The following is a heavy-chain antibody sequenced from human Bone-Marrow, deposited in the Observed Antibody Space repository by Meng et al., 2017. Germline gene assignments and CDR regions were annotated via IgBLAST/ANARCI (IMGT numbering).Heavy chain of an antibody. CDR1: GYNFPDYY. CDR2: INPKSGDT. D-gene: IGHD6-13*01. J-gene: IGHJ4*02. CDR3: ARDEDISAAGKLFGDY. V-gene: IGHV1-2*06. Sequence: QVRRVQCGTEVKKPGASVKVSCKPSGYNFPDYYIHWVRRAPGQGLGWMGRINPKSGDTHYAQKFQARVTMTGDTSISTAYMELSGLRSDDTAMYYCARDEDISAAGKLFGDYWGQGTLVTVSS.